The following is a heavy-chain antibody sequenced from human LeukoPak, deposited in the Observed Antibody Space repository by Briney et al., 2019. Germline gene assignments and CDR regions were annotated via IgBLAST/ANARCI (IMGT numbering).Heavy chain of an antibody. J-gene: IGHJ4*02. Sequence: SGGSLRLSCAASGFTFSCYEMNWVRQAPGKGLEWVTNTRSSGSTIYYADSVKGRFTISRDNAKNSLYLQMNRLRAEDTAVYYCAKAGDYDSSGSYWGQGTLVTVSS. CDR1: GFTFSCYE. D-gene: IGHD3-22*01. CDR2: TRSSGSTI. V-gene: IGHV3-48*03. CDR3: AKAGDYDSSGSY.